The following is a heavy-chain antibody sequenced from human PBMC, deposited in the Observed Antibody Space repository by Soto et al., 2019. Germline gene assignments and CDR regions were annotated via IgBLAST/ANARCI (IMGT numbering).Heavy chain of an antibody. CDR3: AKKGYYPSGKINLFDS. CDR2: IYSGST. V-gene: IGHV4-38-2*01. D-gene: IGHD3-10*01. Sequence: SETLSLTXAVSGYSITSDYYWGWIRQPPGKGLEWIGSIYSGSTYYNPSLKSRVTISVDTSKNQFSLRLTSVTAADTAMYYCAKKGYYPSGKINLFDSWGQGTLVTVSS. J-gene: IGHJ4*02. CDR1: GYSITSDYY.